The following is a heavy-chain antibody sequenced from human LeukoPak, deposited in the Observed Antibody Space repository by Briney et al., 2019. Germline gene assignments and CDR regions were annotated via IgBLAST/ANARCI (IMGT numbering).Heavy chain of an antibody. J-gene: IGHJ4*02. V-gene: IGHV3-23*01. D-gene: IGHD3-22*01. Sequence: GGSLRLSCAASGFTFSSYAMSWVRQAPGKGLEWVSAISGSGGSTYYADSVKGRFTISRDNSKNTLYLQMNSLRAEDTALYYCAKAHYYDSSGYYSYYFDYWGQGTLVTVSS. CDR1: GFTFSSYA. CDR2: ISGSGGST. CDR3: AKAHYYDSSGYYSYYFDY.